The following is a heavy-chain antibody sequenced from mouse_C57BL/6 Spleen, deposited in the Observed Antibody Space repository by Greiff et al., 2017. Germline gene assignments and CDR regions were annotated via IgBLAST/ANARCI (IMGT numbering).Heavy chain of an antibody. Sequence: VQLQQSGAELVRPGASVTLSCKASGYTFTDYEMHWVKQTPVHGLEWIGAIDPETGGTAYNQKFKGKAILTADKSSSTAYMELRSLPSEDSSVYYSTRDDYGSGYFDVWGTGTTVTVSS. D-gene: IGHD1-1*01. CDR2: IDPETGGT. CDR1: GYTFTDYE. J-gene: IGHJ1*03. CDR3: TRDDYGSGYFDV. V-gene: IGHV1-15*01.